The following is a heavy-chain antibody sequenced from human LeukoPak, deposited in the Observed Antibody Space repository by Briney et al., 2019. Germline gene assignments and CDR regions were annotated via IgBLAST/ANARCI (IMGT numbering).Heavy chain of an antibody. CDR2: TNHSGST. CDR1: GGSFSGYY. D-gene: IGHD3-3*01. J-gene: IGHJ2*01. Sequence: SETLSLTCAVYGGSFSGYYWSWIRQPPGKGLEWIGETNHSGSTNYNPSLKSRVTISVDTSKNQFSLKLSSVTAADTAVYYCAGGTNYDFWSGHKWYFDLWGRGTLVTVSS. V-gene: IGHV4-34*01. CDR3: AGGTNYDFWSGHKWYFDL.